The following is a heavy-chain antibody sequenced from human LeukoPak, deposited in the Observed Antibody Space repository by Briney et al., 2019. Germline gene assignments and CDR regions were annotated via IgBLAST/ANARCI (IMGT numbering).Heavy chain of an antibody. J-gene: IGHJ6*02. CDR3: ARGYGYYDFWSGSSYYYGMDV. V-gene: IGHV4-4*02. CDR2: IYHSGST. D-gene: IGHD3-3*01. Sequence: SETLSLTCAVSGGSISSSNWWSWVRQPPGKGLEWIGEIYHSGSTNYNPSLKSRVTISVDKSKNQFSLKLSSVTAADTAVYYCARGYGYYDFWSGSSYYYGMDVWGQGTTVTVSS. CDR1: GGSISSSNW.